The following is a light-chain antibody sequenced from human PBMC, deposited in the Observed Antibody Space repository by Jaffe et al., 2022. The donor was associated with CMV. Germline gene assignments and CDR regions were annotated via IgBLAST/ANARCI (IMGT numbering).Light chain of an antibody. CDR2: GKN. V-gene: IGLV3-19*01. J-gene: IGLJ2*01. Sequence: SSELTQDPAVSVALGQTVRITCQGDSLRNYYATWYQQKPGQAPVLVIYGKNNRPSGIPDRFSGSSSGNRASLTITGAQAEDEADYYCNSRDSNGNHLVFGGGTKLTVL. CDR1: SLRNYY. CDR3: NSRDSNGNHLV.